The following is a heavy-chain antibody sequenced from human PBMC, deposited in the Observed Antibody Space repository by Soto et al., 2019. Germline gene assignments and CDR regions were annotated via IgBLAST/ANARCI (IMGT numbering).Heavy chain of an antibody. CDR2: IYYSGST. V-gene: IGHV4-31*03. J-gene: IGHJ4*02. CDR1: GGSISSGGYY. Sequence: QVQLQESGPGLVKPSQTLSLTCTVSGGSISSGGYYWSWIRQHPGKGLEWIGYIYYSGSTYYNPSLKSRVTISVDTSKNQFSLKLSSVTAADTAVYYCARGVRYDYVWGSYRLCCYFDYWGQGTLVTVSS. D-gene: IGHD3-16*02. CDR3: ARGVRYDYVWGSYRLCCYFDY.